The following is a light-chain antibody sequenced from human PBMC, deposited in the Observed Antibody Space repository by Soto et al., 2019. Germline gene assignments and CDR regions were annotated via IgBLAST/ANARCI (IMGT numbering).Light chain of an antibody. V-gene: IGKV3-11*01. Sequence: EIVLTQSPATLSLSPGERATLSCRASPSVTNFLAWYQQKPGQAPRLLIYDASTRDYDVPARFSGSGSGTDFTLTISGLEPEDSAIYYCQDRSSWPLGTFGQGTKVDIK. CDR2: DAS. J-gene: IGKJ1*01. CDR1: PSVTNF. CDR3: QDRSSWPLGT.